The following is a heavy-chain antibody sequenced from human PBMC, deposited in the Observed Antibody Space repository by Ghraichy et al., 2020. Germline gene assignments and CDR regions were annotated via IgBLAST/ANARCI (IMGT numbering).Heavy chain of an antibody. J-gene: IGHJ2*01. CDR2: INPVFGTA. Sequence: SVKVSCKASGGTFRSYEISWVRQAPGQGPEWMGGINPVFGTANYAQKFQGRVTITADDSTTTVYMDLSSLTSDDTAVYYCASEGPESSRGYFEIWGRGTLVTVSS. CDR3: ASEGPESSRGYFEI. V-gene: IGHV1-69*13. CDR1: GGTFRSYE. D-gene: IGHD5-12*01.